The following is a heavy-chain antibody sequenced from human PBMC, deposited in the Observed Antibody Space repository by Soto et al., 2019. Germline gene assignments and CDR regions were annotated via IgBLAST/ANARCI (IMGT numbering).Heavy chain of an antibody. CDR2: ISYDGSNK. J-gene: IGHJ6*02. D-gene: IGHD3-16*01. CDR3: ASLTRGGGMDV. Sequence: QVQLVESGGGVVQPGRSLRLSCAASGFTFSSYAMHWVRQAPGKGLEWGAVISYDGSNKYYADSVKGRFTISRDNSKNTLYLQMNSLRAEDTAVYYCASLTRGGGMDVWGQGTTVTVSS. V-gene: IGHV3-30-3*01. CDR1: GFTFSSYA.